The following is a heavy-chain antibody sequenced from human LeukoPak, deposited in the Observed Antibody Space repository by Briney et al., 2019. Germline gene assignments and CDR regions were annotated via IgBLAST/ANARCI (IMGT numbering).Heavy chain of an antibody. CDR2: IYHSGST. Sequence: SETLSLTCTVSGYSISSGYYWGWIRQPPGQGLEWIGSIYHSGSTYYNPSLKSRVTISVDTSKNQFSLKLSSVTAADTAVYYCARRGSYYYYYYMDVWGKGTTVTVSS. V-gene: IGHV4-38-2*02. D-gene: IGHD1-26*01. J-gene: IGHJ6*03. CDR3: ARRGSYYYYYYMDV. CDR1: GYSISSGYY.